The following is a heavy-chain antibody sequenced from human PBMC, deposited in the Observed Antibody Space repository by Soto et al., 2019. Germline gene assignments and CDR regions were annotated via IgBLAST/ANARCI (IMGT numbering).Heavy chain of an antibody. Sequence: GGSLRLSCGASGFTFSSYAMHWVRQAPGKGLEWVAVISYDGSNKYYADSVKGRFTISRDNSKNTLYLQMNSLRAEDTAGYYCARVPYYYGSGSYYMVYWGQGTLVTVSS. CDR3: ARVPYYYGSGSYYMVY. J-gene: IGHJ4*02. V-gene: IGHV3-30*04. D-gene: IGHD3-10*01. CDR1: GFTFSSYA. CDR2: ISYDGSNK.